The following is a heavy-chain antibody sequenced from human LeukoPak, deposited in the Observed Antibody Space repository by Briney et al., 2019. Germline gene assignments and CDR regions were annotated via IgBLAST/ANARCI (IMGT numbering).Heavy chain of an antibody. J-gene: IGHJ6*02. V-gene: IGHV3-9*01. CDR3: ATDKYSSVLGMDV. CDR1: GFTFDDYA. Sequence: GGSLRLSCAASGFTFDDYAMHWVRQAPGKGLEWVSGISWNSGSIGYADSVKGRFTISRDNAKNSLYLQMNSLRAEDTALYYCATDKYSSVLGMDVWGQGTTVTVSS. D-gene: IGHD6-19*01. CDR2: ISWNSGSI.